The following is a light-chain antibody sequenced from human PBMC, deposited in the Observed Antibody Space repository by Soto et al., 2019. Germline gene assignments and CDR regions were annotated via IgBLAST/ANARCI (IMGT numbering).Light chain of an antibody. CDR2: GAS. CDR3: QQYGSSPYT. V-gene: IGKV3-20*01. Sequence: EIVLTQSPGTLSLSPGERATLSCRASQSVSSSYLAWYQQKPGQAPRLFISGASSRATGIPDRFSGSGSGTDFTLTISILEPEDFAVYSCQQYGSSPYTFGQGTNLEIK. CDR1: QSVSSSY. J-gene: IGKJ2*01.